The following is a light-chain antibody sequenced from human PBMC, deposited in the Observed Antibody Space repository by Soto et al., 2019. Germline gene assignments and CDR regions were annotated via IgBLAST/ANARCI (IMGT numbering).Light chain of an antibody. CDR3: CSYAGSITSVV. CDR1: SSDVGGYNL. CDR2: EGS. Sequence: QSALTQPASVSGSPGQSITISCTGTSSDVGGYNLVSWYQQHPGKAPKLMIYEGSKRPSGVSNRFSGSKSGNTASLTISGLRAEDEADYYCCSYAGSITSVVFGGGTKLTVL. J-gene: IGLJ2*01. V-gene: IGLV2-23*01.